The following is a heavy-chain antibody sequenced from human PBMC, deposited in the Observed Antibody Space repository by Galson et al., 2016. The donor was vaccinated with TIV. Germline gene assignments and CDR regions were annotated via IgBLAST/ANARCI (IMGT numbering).Heavy chain of an antibody. V-gene: IGHV1-46*01. J-gene: IGHJ4*02. CDR1: GYTFTGYF. Sequence: SVKVSCKASGYTFTGYFIHWVRQAPGQGLEWMGIINPSGGSTSYAQKFQGRVTMTRVTSTSTVYMELSGLRSEDTAVYYCARDGEVGSSDYDYWGQGTLVTVSS. D-gene: IGHD3-22*01. CDR2: INPSGGST. CDR3: ARDGEVGSSDYDY.